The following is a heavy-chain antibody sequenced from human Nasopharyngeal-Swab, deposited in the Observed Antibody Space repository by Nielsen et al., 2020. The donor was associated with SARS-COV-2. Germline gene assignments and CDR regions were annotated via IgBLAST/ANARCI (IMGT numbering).Heavy chain of an antibody. CDR1: GGTFSSYA. Sequence: SVKVSCKASGGTFSSYAISWVRQAPGQGLEWMGGIIPIFGTANYAQKFQGRVTITADECTSTAYMELSSLRSEDTAVYYCARNPGYYDFWSGYPNWFDPWGQGTLVTVSS. D-gene: IGHD3-3*01. CDR3: ARNPGYYDFWSGYPNWFDP. V-gene: IGHV1-69*13. CDR2: IIPIFGTA. J-gene: IGHJ5*02.